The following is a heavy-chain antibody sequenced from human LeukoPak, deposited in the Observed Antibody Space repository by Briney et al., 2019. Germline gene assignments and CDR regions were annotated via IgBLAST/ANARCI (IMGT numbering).Heavy chain of an antibody. Sequence: PSETLSLTCTVSGGSINSTTYYWDWIRQSPGKGLEWIGSIYYSGKTHYNPSLRSRVTMSVDTSKNQFSLRLNSVTAADTAVYYCARDRQGLYYRSGEFKGEFDPWGQGTLVTVSS. V-gene: IGHV4-39*07. J-gene: IGHJ5*02. CDR2: IYYSGKT. D-gene: IGHD3-10*01. CDR1: GGSINSTTYY. CDR3: ARDRQGLYYRSGEFKGEFDP.